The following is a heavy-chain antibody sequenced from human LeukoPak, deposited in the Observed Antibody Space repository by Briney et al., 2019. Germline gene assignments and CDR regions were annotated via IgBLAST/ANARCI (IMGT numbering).Heavy chain of an antibody. V-gene: IGHV4-59*08. J-gene: IGHJ4*02. CDR1: GVSISSYY. Sequence: SETLSLTCTVSGVSISSYYRSWIRQPPGKGLEWIGYIYYSGSTNYNPSLKSRVTISVDTSKNQFSLKLSSVTAADTAVYYCARTPLYCSGGSCYSYDYWGQGTLVTVSS. CDR3: ARTPLYCSGGSCYSYDY. D-gene: IGHD2-15*01. CDR2: IYYSGST.